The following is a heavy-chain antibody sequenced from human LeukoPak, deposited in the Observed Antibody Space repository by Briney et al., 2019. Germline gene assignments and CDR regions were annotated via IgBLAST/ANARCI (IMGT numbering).Heavy chain of an antibody. CDR2: IYHSGST. V-gene: IGHV4-38-2*02. D-gene: IGHD3-10*01. CDR3: ARVPYGSGNYMDV. Sequence: SSETLSLTCTVSGYSISSGYYWGWIRQPPGKGLEWIGSIYHSGSTYYNPSLKSRVTISVDTSKNQFSLKLSSVTAADTAVYYCARVPYGSGNYMDVWGKGTTVTISS. CDR1: GYSISSGYY. J-gene: IGHJ6*03.